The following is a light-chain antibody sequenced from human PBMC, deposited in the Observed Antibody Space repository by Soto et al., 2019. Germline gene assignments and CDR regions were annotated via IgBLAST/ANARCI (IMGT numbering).Light chain of an antibody. CDR2: EVT. CDR1: SSDVGVYNY. CDR3: SSYTSSSTKV. J-gene: IGLJ1*01. Sequence: QSVLTQPASVSGSPGQSITISCTVTSSDVGVYNYVSWYQQHPGKAPKLMIYEVTNRPSGVSNRFSGSKSGNTASLTISGLQAEDGADYYCSSYTSSSTKVFGTGTKVTVL. V-gene: IGLV2-14*01.